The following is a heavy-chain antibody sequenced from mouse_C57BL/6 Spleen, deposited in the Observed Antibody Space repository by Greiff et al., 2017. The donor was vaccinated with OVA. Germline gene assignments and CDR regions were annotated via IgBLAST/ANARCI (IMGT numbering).Heavy chain of an antibody. CDR2: IYPRDGST. Sequence: QVQLKESGPELVKPGASVKLSCKASGYTFTSYDINWVKQRPGQGLEWIGWIYPRDGSTKYNEKFKGKATLTVDTSSSTAYMELHSLTSEDSAVYFCARGTTGGRFAYWGQGTLVTVSA. CDR1: GYTFTSYD. CDR3: ARGTTGGRFAY. J-gene: IGHJ3*01. V-gene: IGHV1-85*01. D-gene: IGHD1-1*01.